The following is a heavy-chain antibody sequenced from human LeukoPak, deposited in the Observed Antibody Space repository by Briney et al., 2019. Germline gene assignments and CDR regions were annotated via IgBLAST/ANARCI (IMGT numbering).Heavy chain of an antibody. CDR3: ARDRDIVVVPAAMWSGDYYGMDV. Sequence: GASVKVSCKASGYTFSSYYMHWVRQAPGQGLEWMGIINPTRGSTSYAQKLQGRVTMTTDTSTSTAYMELRSLRSDDTAVYYCARDRDIVVVPAAMWSGDYYGMDVWGQGTTVTVSS. CDR2: INPTRGST. D-gene: IGHD2-2*01. J-gene: IGHJ6*02. CDR1: GYTFSSYY. V-gene: IGHV1-46*01.